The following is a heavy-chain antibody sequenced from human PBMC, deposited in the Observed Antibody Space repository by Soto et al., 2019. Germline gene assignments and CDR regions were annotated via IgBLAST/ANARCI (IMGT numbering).Heavy chain of an antibody. J-gene: IGHJ4*02. CDR2: INPNNGDT. D-gene: IGHD6-6*01. Sequence: ASVKVSCKAAGYTFTDYYLHWVRQAPGQGLECMGWINPNNGDTNYAQKFQGRVTMTRDTSISTAYMEVSRLRSDDTAVYYCARSVSFITPRPDYWGQGTLVTVSS. CDR3: ARSVSFITPRPDY. CDR1: GYTFTDYY. V-gene: IGHV1-2*02.